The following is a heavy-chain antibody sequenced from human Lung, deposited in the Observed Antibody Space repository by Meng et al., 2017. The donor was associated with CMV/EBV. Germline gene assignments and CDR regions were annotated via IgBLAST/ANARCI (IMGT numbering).Heavy chain of an antibody. CDR3: ARIGLCSGTTCYTGDYSSRHFDY. Sequence: ISWVRQAPGQVLEWMGWIIPIFGTANYAQNFQGRVTITTDESRSTAYMELSSLRSEDTAVYYCARIGLCSGTTCYTGDYSSRHFDYWGQGTLVTVSS. D-gene: IGHD2-2*02. CDR2: IIPIFGTA. V-gene: IGHV1-69*05. J-gene: IGHJ4*02.